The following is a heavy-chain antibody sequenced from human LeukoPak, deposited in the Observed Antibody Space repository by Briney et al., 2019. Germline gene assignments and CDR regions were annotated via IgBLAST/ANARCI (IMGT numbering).Heavy chain of an antibody. CDR3: ARVVGCSGGSCYSFDY. Sequence: SETLSLTCTVSGGSIRSYYWSWIRQHPGKGLEWIGYIYYSGSTYYNPSLKSRVTISVDTSKNQFSLKLSSVTAADTAVYYCARVVGCSGGSCYSFDYWGQGTLVTVSS. J-gene: IGHJ4*02. D-gene: IGHD2-15*01. CDR1: GGSIRSYY. V-gene: IGHV4-31*03. CDR2: IYYSGST.